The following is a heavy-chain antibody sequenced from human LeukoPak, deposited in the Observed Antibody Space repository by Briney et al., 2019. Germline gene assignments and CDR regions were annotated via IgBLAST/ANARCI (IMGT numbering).Heavy chain of an antibody. CDR3: ARRFWSRHNDY. CDR2: ISAYNGKT. D-gene: IGHD3-3*01. V-gene: IGHV1-18*01. J-gene: IGHJ4*02. CDR1: GYTFTSYG. Sequence: ASXXVSCKASGYTFTSYGISWVRQAPGEGVERMGGISAYNGKTNYAQKIQGRGTMTTDTYTSTAYMELSSLRSDDTAVYYCARRFWSRHNDYWGQATLVTVSS.